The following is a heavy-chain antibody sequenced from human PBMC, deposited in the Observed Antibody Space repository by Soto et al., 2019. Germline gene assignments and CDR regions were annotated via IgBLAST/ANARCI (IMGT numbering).Heavy chain of an antibody. Sequence: GGSLRLSCAASGFTFSSYAMHWVRQAPGKGLEWVAVISYDGSNKYYADSVKGRFTISRDNSKNTLYLQMNSLRAEDTAVYYCARDPGRGYSGYDSYYFDYWGQGTLVTVSS. CDR3: ARDPGRGYSGYDSYYFDY. J-gene: IGHJ4*02. CDR2: ISYDGSNK. V-gene: IGHV3-30-3*01. D-gene: IGHD5-12*01. CDR1: GFTFSSYA.